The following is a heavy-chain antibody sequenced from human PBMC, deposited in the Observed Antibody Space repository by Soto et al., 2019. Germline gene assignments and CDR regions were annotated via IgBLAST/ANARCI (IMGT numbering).Heavy chain of an antibody. D-gene: IGHD6-6*01. CDR3: ARGKNVVGIEQLAYYYYYYGMDV. J-gene: IGHJ6*02. Sequence: QVQLVQSGAEVKKPGSSVKVSCKASGGTFSSYAISWVRQAPGQGLEWMGGIIPIFGTANYAQKFQGRVTNTADESPNTAYMELSSLRTEDTAVYYCARGKNVVGIEQLAYYYYYYGMDVWGQGTTVTVSS. V-gene: IGHV1-69*01. CDR1: GGTFSSYA. CDR2: IIPIFGTA.